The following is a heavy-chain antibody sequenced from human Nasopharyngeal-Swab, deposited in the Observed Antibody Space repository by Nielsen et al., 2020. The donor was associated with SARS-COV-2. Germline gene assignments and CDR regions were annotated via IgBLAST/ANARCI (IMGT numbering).Heavy chain of an antibody. Sequence: SETLSLTCTVSGGSISSSSYYWGWIRQPPGKGLEWIGSIYYSGTTYYNPSLKSGVTISVDTSKNQFSLKLSSMTAADTAVYYCARASHCSGGSCYSIYPYYYYAMDVWGQGTTVTVSS. CDR3: ARASHCSGGSCYSIYPYYYYAMDV. V-gene: IGHV4-39*01. J-gene: IGHJ6*02. CDR2: IYYSGTT. CDR1: GGSISSSSYY. D-gene: IGHD2-15*01.